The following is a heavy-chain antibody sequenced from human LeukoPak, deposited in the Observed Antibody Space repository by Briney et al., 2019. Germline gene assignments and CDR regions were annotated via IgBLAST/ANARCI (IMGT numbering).Heavy chain of an antibody. CDR2: IIPIFGTA. J-gene: IGHJ2*01. Sequence: SVKVSCKASGYTINTYDISWVRQAPGQGLEWMGGIIPIFGTANYAQKFQGRVTITADKSTSTAYMELSSLRSEDTAVYYCALGYCSSTSCPPSSLEGYFDLWGRGTLVTVSS. CDR1: GYTINTYD. CDR3: ALGYCSSTSCPPSSLEGYFDL. V-gene: IGHV1-69*06. D-gene: IGHD2-2*01.